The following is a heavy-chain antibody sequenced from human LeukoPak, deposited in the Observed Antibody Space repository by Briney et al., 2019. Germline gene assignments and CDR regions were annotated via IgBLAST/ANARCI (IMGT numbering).Heavy chain of an antibody. CDR2: ISSSGDST. CDR3: ARGFHDYGDYEGLYCFDY. Sequence: GGSLRLSCAASGFTFSSYAMTWVRQAPGKGLEWVSAISSSGDSTYYADSVKGRFTISRDNSKNTLYLQMNSLRAEDTAVYYCARGFHDYGDYEGLYCFDYWGQGTLVTVSS. CDR1: GFTFSSYA. D-gene: IGHD4-17*01. J-gene: IGHJ4*02. V-gene: IGHV3-23*01.